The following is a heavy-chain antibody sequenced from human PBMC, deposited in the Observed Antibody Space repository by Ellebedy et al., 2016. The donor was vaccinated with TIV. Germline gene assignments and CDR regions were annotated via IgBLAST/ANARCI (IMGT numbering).Heavy chain of an antibody. CDR3: AKDRGGFTSSWKY. CDR2: IYSGGST. CDR1: GFTVDSSY. Sequence: GESLKISCAASGFTVDSSYMSWVRQAPGKGLEWVSAIYSGGSTKYADSVKGRFTISRDFDKNTVSLQMNSLRAGDTAVYYCAKDRGGFTSSWKYWGQGTLVTVSS. J-gene: IGHJ4*02. D-gene: IGHD6-13*01. V-gene: IGHV3-66*01.